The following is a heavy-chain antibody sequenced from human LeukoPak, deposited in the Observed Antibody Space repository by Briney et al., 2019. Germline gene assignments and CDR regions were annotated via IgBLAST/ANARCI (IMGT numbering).Heavy chain of an antibody. CDR1: GFTFSSYA. V-gene: IGHV3-30*02. CDR3: AKDLSIMITFGGVIVPPDY. CDR2: IRYDGSNK. D-gene: IGHD3-16*02. J-gene: IGHJ4*02. Sequence: GGSLRLSCAASGFTFSSYAMHWVRQAPGKGLEWVAFIRYDGSNKYYADSVKGRFTISRDNSKNTLYLQMNSLRAEDTAVYYCAKDLSIMITFGGVIVPPDYWGQGTLVTVSS.